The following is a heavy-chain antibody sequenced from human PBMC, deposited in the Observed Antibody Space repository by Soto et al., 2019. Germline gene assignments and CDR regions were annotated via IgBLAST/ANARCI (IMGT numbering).Heavy chain of an antibody. CDR3: ARMASFGTLNWFDP. J-gene: IGHJ5*02. CDR1: GYTFINYD. D-gene: IGHD3-16*01. Sequence: QVQLVQSGAEVKEPGASLRVSCKASGYTFINYDISWVRQATGQGLEWMGWMNPGSGKTGYANKFQGRVTMTRDASTRTAHRELSSLPSEDTAVYYCARMASFGTLNWFDPCGQGTLVTVSS. CDR2: MNPGSGKT. V-gene: IGHV1-8*02.